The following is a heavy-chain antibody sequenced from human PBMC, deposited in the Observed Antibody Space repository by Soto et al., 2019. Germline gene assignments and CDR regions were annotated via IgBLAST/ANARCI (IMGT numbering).Heavy chain of an antibody. D-gene: IGHD3-9*01. CDR1: GYSFTSYW. J-gene: IGHJ3*02. CDR3: ARLGGLYFDWSTAFDI. CDR2: IYPGDSDT. Sequence: GESLKISCKGSGYSFTSYWIGWVRQMPGKGLEWMGIIYPGDSDTRYSPSFQGQVTISADKSISTAYLQWSSLKASDTAMYYCARLGGLYFDWSTAFDIWGQGTMVTVSS. V-gene: IGHV5-51*01.